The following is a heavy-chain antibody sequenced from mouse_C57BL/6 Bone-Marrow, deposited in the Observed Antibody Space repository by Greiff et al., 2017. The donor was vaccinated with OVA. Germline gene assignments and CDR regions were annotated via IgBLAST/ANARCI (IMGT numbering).Heavy chain of an antibody. Sequence: EVQLVESGGGLVQPGGSLSLSCAASGFTFTDYYMSWVRQPPGKALEWLGFIRNKANGYTTEYSASVKGRFTISRDNSQSILYLQMNALRAEDSATYYCARYITTGYFDYWGQGTTLTVSS. V-gene: IGHV7-3*01. CDR2: IRNKANGYTT. CDR1: GFTFTDYY. J-gene: IGHJ2*01. CDR3: ARYITTGYFDY.